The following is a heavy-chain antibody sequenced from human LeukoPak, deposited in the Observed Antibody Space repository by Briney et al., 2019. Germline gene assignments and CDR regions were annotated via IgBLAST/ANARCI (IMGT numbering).Heavy chain of an antibody. CDR2: INHSGST. V-gene: IGHV4-34*01. J-gene: IGHJ5*02. D-gene: IGHD3-22*01. CDR1: GGSFSGYY. Sequence: SETLSLTCAVYGGSFSGYYWSWIRQPPGKGLEWIGEINHSGSTNYNPSLKSRVTISVDTSKNQFSLKLSSVTAADTAVYYCARVLGYYYDSSGSKDFWFDPWGQGTLVTVSS. CDR3: ARVLGYYYDSSGSKDFWFDP.